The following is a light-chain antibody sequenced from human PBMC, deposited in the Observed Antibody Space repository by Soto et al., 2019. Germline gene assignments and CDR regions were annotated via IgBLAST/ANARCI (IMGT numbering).Light chain of an antibody. CDR2: GAS. CDR3: QKYNNWPSWT. Sequence: EILMTQSPATLSVSPGERATLSCRDTQSISNNLAWYQQKPGQAPRLLIFGASTRATGIPARFSGSGSGTEFTLTISSLQSEDFAVYYCQKYNNWPSWTFGQGTKVEIK. V-gene: IGKV3-15*01. CDR1: QSISNN. J-gene: IGKJ1*01.